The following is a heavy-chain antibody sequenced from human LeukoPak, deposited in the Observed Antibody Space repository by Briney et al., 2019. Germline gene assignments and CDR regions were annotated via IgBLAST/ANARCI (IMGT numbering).Heavy chain of an antibody. D-gene: IGHD3-10*01. Sequence: ASVKVSCKASGYTFTSYDINWVRQATGQGLEWMGWMNPNSGNTGYAQKFQGRVTMTRNTSISTAYMELSSLRSEDTAVYYCARVANRITMVRGVNDAFDIWGQGTMVTVSS. J-gene: IGHJ3*02. CDR1: GYTFTSYD. CDR2: MNPNSGNT. CDR3: ARVANRITMVRGVNDAFDI. V-gene: IGHV1-8*01.